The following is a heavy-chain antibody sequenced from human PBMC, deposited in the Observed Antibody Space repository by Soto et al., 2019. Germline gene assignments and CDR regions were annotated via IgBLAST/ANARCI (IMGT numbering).Heavy chain of an antibody. V-gene: IGHV3-53*02. J-gene: IGHJ4*02. CDR2: IYTDGGA. CDR3: ASLGFCHSETYPFDY. CDR1: GFIVSRKF. D-gene: IGHD2-15*01. Sequence: DVQLVETGGGLIQPGGSLRLSCAASGFIVSRKFLSWIRQAPGKWLECVSVIYTDGGAFYADSVKVRFTISRDNSKTTVYLQMSSLRAEDTAVYYCASLGFCHSETYPFDYWGQGTLVTVSS.